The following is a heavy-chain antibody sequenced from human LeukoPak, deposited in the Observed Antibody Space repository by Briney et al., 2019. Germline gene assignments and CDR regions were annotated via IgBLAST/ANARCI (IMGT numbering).Heavy chain of an antibody. J-gene: IGHJ4*02. CDR3: ARELFSSGYY. D-gene: IGHD3-22*01. CDR2: ISAYNGNT. CDR1: GGTFSSYA. V-gene: IGHV1-18*01. Sequence: GASVKVSCKASGGTFSSYAISWVRQAPGQGLEWMGWISAYNGNTNYAQKFQGRVTMTRDTSISTAYMELSRLRSDDTAVYYCARELFSSGYYWGQGTLVTVSS.